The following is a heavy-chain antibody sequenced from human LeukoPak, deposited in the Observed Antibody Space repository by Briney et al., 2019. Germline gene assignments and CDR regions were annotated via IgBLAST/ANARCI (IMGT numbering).Heavy chain of an antibody. V-gene: IGHV4-30-4*08. CDR2: IYYSGST. CDR3: ARGKIVVVPTAAYYMDV. D-gene: IGHD2-2*01. CDR1: GGSISSGDYY. J-gene: IGHJ6*03. Sequence: KPSETLSLTCTVSGGSISSGDYYWSWIRQPPGKGLEWIGYIYYSGSTYYKPSLKSRVTISVDTSKNQFSLKLSSVTAADTAVYYCARGKIVVVPTAAYYMDVWGKGTTVTVSS.